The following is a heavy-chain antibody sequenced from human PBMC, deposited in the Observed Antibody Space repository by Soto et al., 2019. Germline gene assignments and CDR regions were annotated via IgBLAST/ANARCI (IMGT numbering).Heavy chain of an antibody. CDR2: VNPEATIT. Sequence: EVQLVESGGGLVQPGGSLRLSCAASGFTFGRHWMQWIRQTPGEGLVSISRVNPEATITDYADSVRGRFTISRDNAKSTLYLEMHSLTAEDTGVYYCARPKGAAYSAFDIWGQGTKVTVSS. J-gene: IGHJ3*02. V-gene: IGHV3-74*01. CDR1: GFTFGRHW. CDR3: ARPKGAAYSAFDI. D-gene: IGHD2-21*01.